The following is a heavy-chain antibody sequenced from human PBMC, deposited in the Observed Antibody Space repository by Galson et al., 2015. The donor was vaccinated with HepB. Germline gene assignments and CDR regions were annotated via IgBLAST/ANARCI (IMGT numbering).Heavy chain of an antibody. CDR3: AKTFSDYYYCMDV. V-gene: IGHV3-48*01. CDR1: GFTFSSCG. J-gene: IGHJ6*03. CDR2: ISSSSSTI. Sequence: SLRLSCAASGFTFSSCGMNWVRQAPGKGLEWVSYISSSSSTIYYADSVKGRFTISRDNAKNSLYLQMNSLRAEDTAVFCCAKTFSDYYYCMDVWGKGTTVTVSS.